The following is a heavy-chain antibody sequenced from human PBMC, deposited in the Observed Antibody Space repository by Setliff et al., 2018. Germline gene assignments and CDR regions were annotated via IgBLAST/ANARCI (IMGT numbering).Heavy chain of an antibody. Sequence: SETLSLTCTVSGGSISSYYWRWIRQPAGQGLEWIGHIYIGGSANYNPSLKSRVPMSIDPSKNQFSLKLNSVTAADMAVYYCAREQWLDPPGYYYMDVWAKGTTVTVSS. CDR2: IYIGGSA. V-gene: IGHV4-4*07. CDR1: GGSISSYY. D-gene: IGHD6-19*01. J-gene: IGHJ6*03. CDR3: AREQWLDPPGYYYMDV.